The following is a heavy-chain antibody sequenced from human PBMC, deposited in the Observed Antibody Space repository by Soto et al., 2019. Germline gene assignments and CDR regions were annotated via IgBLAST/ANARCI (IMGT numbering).Heavy chain of an antibody. CDR3: ARDIPRDSFYYGMDV. J-gene: IGHJ6*02. Sequence: GESLKISCKGSGYSFTSYWISWVRQIPGKGLEWMGRIDPSDSYTNYSPSFQGHVTISADKSISTAYLQWSSLKASDTAMYYCARDIPRDSFYYGMDVWGQGTTVTVSS. CDR2: IDPSDSYT. CDR1: GYSFTSYW. V-gene: IGHV5-10-1*01. D-gene: IGHD3-9*01.